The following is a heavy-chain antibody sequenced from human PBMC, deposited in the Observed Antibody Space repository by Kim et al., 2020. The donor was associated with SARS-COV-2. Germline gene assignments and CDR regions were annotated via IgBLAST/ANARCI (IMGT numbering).Heavy chain of an antibody. Sequence: GGSLRLSCAASGFTFSNAWMSWVRQAPGKGLEWVGRIKSKTDGGTTDYAAPVKGRFTISRDDSKNTLYLQMNSLKTEDTAVYYCTTTGVLGYCSSTSCYGGGQYYYDGMDVWGQGTTVTVSS. V-gene: IGHV3-15*01. CDR2: IKSKTDGGTT. D-gene: IGHD2-2*01. CDR1: GFTFSNAW. CDR3: TTTGVLGYCSSTSCYGGGQYYYDGMDV. J-gene: IGHJ6*02.